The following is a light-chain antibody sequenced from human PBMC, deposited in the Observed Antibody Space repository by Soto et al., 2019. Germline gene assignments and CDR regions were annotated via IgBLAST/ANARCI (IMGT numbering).Light chain of an antibody. V-gene: IGKV3-11*01. CDR1: QSVSSY. CDR3: QQRSNWRT. Sequence: EIVLTQSPATLSLSPGERATLSCRASQSVSSYLAWYQQKPGQAPRLLIYDASNRATGIPARFSGSGSGTDFTLTISSLEPEDVAVYYCQQRSNWRTFGQGTKVEI. CDR2: DAS. J-gene: IGKJ1*01.